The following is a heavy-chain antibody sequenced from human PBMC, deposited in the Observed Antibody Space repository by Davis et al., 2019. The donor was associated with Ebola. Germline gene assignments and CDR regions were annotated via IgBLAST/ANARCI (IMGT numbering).Heavy chain of an antibody. CDR1: GYTFTGYY. CDR3: ARVGWGVGATQRYYYYGMDV. J-gene: IGHJ6*02. CDR2: INPNSGGT. Sequence: ASVKVSCKASGYTFTGYYMHWVRQAPGQGLEWMGWINPNSGGTNYAQKFQGRVTMTRDTSISTAYMELSRLRSDDTAVYYCARVGWGVGATQRYYYYGMDVWGQGTTVTVSS. V-gene: IGHV1-2*02. D-gene: IGHD1-26*01.